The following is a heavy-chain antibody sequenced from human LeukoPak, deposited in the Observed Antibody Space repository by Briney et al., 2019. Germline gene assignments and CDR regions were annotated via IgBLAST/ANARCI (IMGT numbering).Heavy chain of an antibody. D-gene: IGHD3-10*01. CDR1: GFTFDDYA. Sequence: PGGSLRLSCAASGFTFDDYAMHWVRQAPGKGLEWVSLISWDGGSTYYADSVKGRFTISRDNSKNSLYLQMNSLRAEDTALYYCAKGRYGSGSYWEDYYYYMDVWGKGTTVTVSS. J-gene: IGHJ6*03. CDR2: ISWDGGST. CDR3: AKGRYGSGSYWEDYYYYMDV. V-gene: IGHV3-43D*03.